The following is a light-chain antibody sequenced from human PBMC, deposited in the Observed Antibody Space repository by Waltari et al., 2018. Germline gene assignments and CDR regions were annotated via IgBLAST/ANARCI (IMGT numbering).Light chain of an antibody. V-gene: IGLV2-18*02. Sequence: QSALTQPPSVSGSPGQSVTISCTGTSSDVGSYNRVSWYQQPPGTAPKLMIYEVSNRPSGVPDRFSWSKSGNTASLTISGLQAEDEADYYCSSYTSSSRVVFGGGTKLTVL. CDR1: SSDVGSYNR. CDR2: EVS. J-gene: IGLJ2*01. CDR3: SSYTSSSRVV.